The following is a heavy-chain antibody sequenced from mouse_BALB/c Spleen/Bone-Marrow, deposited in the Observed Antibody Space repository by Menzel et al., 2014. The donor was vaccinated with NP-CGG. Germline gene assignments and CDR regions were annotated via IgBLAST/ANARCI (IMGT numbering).Heavy chain of an antibody. J-gene: IGHJ1*01. D-gene: IGHD2-2*01. CDR1: GYTFTSYV. CDR3: ARSLYGYDWYFDV. CDR2: INPYNDDT. Sequence: EVQVVESGPELVKPGASVKMSCKASGYTFTSYVVHWVKQKPGQGLEWIGNINPYNDDTMYNEKFKGKATLTSDESSSTAYMELSSLTSEDSAVYYCARSLYGYDWYFDVWGAGTTVTVSS. V-gene: IGHV1-14*01.